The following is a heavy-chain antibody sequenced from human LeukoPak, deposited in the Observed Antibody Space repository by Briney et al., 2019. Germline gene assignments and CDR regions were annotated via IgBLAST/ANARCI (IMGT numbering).Heavy chain of an antibody. CDR3: AREAIAAADAFDY. Sequence: PGTLSLTCAVSGGSISSSNWWSWVRQPPGKGLEWIGEIYHSESTNYNPSLKSRVTISVDKSKNQFSLKLSSVTAADTAVYYCAREAIAAADAFDYWGQGTLVTVSS. D-gene: IGHD6-13*01. J-gene: IGHJ4*02. CDR2: IYHSEST. CDR1: GGSISSSNW. V-gene: IGHV4-4*03.